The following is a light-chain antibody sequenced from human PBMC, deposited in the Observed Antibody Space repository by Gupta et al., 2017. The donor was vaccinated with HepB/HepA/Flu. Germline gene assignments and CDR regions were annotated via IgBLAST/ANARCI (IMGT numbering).Light chain of an antibody. CDR1: TSDVYYNY. CDR2: DVI. Sequence: QSALTQPASVSGSPGQSNTISFIGITSDVYYNYVSCYQQHPGKTPKLIIYDVIYRPSGVSNRFSGSKSGNTASLTISGRQGEDDADYYCSADTSSDSVLFGGGTKLTVL. J-gene: IGLJ2*01. CDR3: SADTSSDSVL. V-gene: IGLV2-14*03.